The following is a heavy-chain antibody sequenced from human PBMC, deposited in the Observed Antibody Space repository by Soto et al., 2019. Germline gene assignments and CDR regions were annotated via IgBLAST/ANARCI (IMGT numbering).Heavy chain of an antibody. CDR1: GGTFSRYT. D-gene: IGHD6-13*01. J-gene: IGHJ6*02. V-gene: IGHV1-69*10. CDR2: IIPILGIA. CDR3: ARHSSSWYYYYYGMDV. Sequence: GASVNVYCKTSGGTFSRYTISWVRQAPGQGLEWMGGIIPILGIANYAQKFQGRVTITADESTSTAYMELSSLRSEDTAVYYCARHSSSWYYYYYGMDVWGQGTTVTVSS.